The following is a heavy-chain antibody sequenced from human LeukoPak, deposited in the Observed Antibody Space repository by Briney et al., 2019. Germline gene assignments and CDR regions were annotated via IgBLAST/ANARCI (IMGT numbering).Heavy chain of an antibody. D-gene: IGHD3-22*01. CDR1: GFTFSSYG. V-gene: IGHV3-7*01. J-gene: IGHJ4*02. CDR3: ARAKGYYYDVALFDY. CDR2: IKQDGSEK. Sequence: GGSLRLSCAASGFTFSSYGMHWVRQAPGKGLEWVANIKQDGSEKYYVDSVKGRFTISRDNAKNSLYLQMNSLRAEDTAVYYCARAKGYYYDVALFDYWGQGTLVTVSS.